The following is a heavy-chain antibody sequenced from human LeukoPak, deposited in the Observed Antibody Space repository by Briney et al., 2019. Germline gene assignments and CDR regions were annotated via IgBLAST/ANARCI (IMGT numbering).Heavy chain of an antibody. D-gene: IGHD2-2*02. Sequence: GGSLRLSCAASGFTFSSYAMSWVHQAPGKGLEWVSAISGSGGSTYYADSVKGRFTISRDNSNNTVYLQMNSLRAEDTAVYYCAKSTASIRGFDYWGQGALVTVSS. J-gene: IGHJ4*02. CDR3: AKSTASIRGFDY. CDR2: ISGSGGST. V-gene: IGHV3-23*01. CDR1: GFTFSSYA.